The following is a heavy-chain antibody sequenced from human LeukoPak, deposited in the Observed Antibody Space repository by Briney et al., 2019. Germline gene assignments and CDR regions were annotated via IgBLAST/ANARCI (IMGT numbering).Heavy chain of an antibody. Sequence: SETLSLTCAVSGASVSGSNYYWGWIRQPPGKGLEWSGNIYSSGSTYYNASLQSRVTISIDTSKNQFSLRLNSVTAADTAMYYCAKSGGYGLIDYWGQGTRVTVSS. J-gene: IGHJ4*02. V-gene: IGHV4-39*01. D-gene: IGHD1-26*01. CDR3: AKSGGYGLIDY. CDR2: IYSSGST. CDR1: GASVSGSNYY.